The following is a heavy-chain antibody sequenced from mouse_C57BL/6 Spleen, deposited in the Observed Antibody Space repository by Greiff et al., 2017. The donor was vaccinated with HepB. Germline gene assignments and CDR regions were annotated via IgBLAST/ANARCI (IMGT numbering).Heavy chain of an antibody. V-gene: IGHV1-7*01. J-gene: IGHJ1*03. CDR1: GYTFTSYW. D-gene: IGHD1-1*01. Sequence: VHLVESGAELAKPGASVKLSCKASGYTFTSYWMHWVKQRPGQGLEWIGYINPSSGYTKYNQKFKDKATLTADKSSSTAYMQLSSLTYEDSAVYYCAREGSSYDWYVDVWGTGTTVTVSS. CDR2: INPSSGYT. CDR3: AREGSSYDWYVDV.